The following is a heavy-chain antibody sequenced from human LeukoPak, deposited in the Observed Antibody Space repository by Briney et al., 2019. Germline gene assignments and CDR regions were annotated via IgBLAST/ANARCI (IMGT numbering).Heavy chain of an antibody. D-gene: IGHD3-3*01. CDR2: INAGNGNT. V-gene: IGHV1-3*01. CDR1: GYTFTSYA. J-gene: IGHJ5*02. Sequence: ASVKVSCKASGYTFTSYAMHWVRQAPGQRLEWMGWINAGNGNTKYSQKFQGRVTITRDTSASTAYMEPSSLRSEDTAVYYCARDPTDFGVVIISNWFDPWGQGTLVTVSS. CDR3: ARDPTDFGVVIISNWFDP.